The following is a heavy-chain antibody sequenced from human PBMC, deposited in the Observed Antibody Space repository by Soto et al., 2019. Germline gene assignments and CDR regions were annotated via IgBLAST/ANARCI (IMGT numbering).Heavy chain of an antibody. CDR1: GFTFDDHA. CDR3: ARDGSVGSGLDG. CDR2: INWNGGST. V-gene: IGHV3-20*04. D-gene: IGHD3-10*01. Sequence: EVQLVESGGGVVRPGGSLRLSCAASGFTFDDHAMSWVRQAPGKGLEYVSGINWNGGSTGYADSVKGRFTISRDNAKNALYLQMTSLRVENTAWSCCARDGSVGSGLDGWGLGTTVTVSS. J-gene: IGHJ6*02.